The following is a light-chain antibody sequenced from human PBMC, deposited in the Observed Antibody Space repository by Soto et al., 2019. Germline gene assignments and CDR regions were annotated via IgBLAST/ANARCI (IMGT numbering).Light chain of an antibody. CDR2: SDN. J-gene: IGLJ2*01. CDR3: AAWDDSLNGHVI. CDR1: SSNIGSNT. Sequence: QSVLTQPPSASGTPGQRVTISCSGSSSNIGSNTVNWYQQLPGTAPKLLIYSDNHRPSGVPDRFSGSKSGTSASLAISGLHSEDEADYYCAAWDDSLNGHVIFGGGTKLTVL. V-gene: IGLV1-44*01.